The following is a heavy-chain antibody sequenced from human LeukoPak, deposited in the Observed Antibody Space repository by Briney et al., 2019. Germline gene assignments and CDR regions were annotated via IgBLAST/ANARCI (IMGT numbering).Heavy chain of an antibody. CDR3: ARGVPEGDY. D-gene: IGHD1-14*01. V-gene: IGHV4-39*07. CDR1: GGSISSSSYY. CDR2: IYYSGST. Sequence: SETLSLTCTVSGGSISSSSYYWGWIRQPPGKGLEWIGSIYYSGSTYYNPSLKSRVTISVDTSKNQFSLKLSSVTAADTAVYYCARGVPEGDYWGQGTLVTVSS. J-gene: IGHJ4*02.